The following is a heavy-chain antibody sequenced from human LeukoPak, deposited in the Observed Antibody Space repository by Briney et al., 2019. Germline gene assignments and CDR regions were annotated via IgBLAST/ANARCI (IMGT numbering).Heavy chain of an antibody. CDR1: GYTFTIYH. CDR3: ARAFPTTGTNLFFDY. Sequence: ASVTVSSTASGYTFTIYHMHCVRQAPGQGPERIGIINPDRGSTSYAQKFQGRVTITRDTSTSAVYMDLISLRSRDTAVCYCARAFPTTGTNLFFDYWGQGTLVTVSS. CDR2: INPDRGST. V-gene: IGHV1-46*01. J-gene: IGHJ4*02. D-gene: IGHD2-8*01.